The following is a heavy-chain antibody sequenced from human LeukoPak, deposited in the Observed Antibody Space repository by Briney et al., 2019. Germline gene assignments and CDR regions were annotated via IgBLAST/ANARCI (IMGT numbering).Heavy chain of an antibody. V-gene: IGHV4-34*01. J-gene: IGHJ4*02. CDR2: INHSGST. CDR1: GGSFSGYY. Sequence: ASETLSLTCAVYGGSFSGYYWSWIRQPPGKGLEWIGEINHSGSTNYNPSLKSRVTISVDTSKNQFSLKLSFVTAADTAVYYCARADYDYVWGSYRLFDYWGQGTLVTVSS. CDR3: ARADYDYVWGSYRLFDY. D-gene: IGHD3-16*02.